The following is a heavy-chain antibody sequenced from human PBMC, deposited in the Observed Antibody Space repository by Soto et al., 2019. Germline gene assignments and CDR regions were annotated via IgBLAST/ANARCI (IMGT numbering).Heavy chain of an antibody. CDR1: GFTFSSYE. CDR2: IGTAGDT. J-gene: IGHJ3*02. CDR3: ARGEDSYGYGNAFDI. V-gene: IGHV3-13*01. Sequence: GGSLGLSCAASGFTFSSYEMHWVRQATGKGLEWVSAIGTAGDTYYPGSVKGRFTISRENAKNSLYLQMNSLRAGDTAVYYCARGEDSYGYGNAFDIWGQGTMVTVSS. D-gene: IGHD5-18*01.